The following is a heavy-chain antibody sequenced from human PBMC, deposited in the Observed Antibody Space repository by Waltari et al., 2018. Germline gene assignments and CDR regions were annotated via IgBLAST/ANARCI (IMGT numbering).Heavy chain of an antibody. CDR1: GFTFSSYA. V-gene: IGHV3-23*04. J-gene: IGHJ6*02. Sequence: EVQLVESGGGLVQPGGSLRLSCAASGFTFSSYAMSWVRQAPGKGLGWVSAISGSGGSTYYADSVKGRFTISRDNAKNSLYLQMNSLRAEDTAVYYCARDNAAAEGMDVWGQGTTVIVSS. D-gene: IGHD6-13*01. CDR3: ARDNAAAEGMDV. CDR2: ISGSGGST.